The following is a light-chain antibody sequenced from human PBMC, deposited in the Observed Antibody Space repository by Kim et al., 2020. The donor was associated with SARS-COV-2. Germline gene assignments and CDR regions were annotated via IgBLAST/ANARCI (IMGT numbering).Light chain of an antibody. Sequence: TVGDRVTITCRASQGISNYLAWYQQQPGKVPKLLIYAASTLQSGVPSRFSGSGSGTDFTLTISSLQPEDVATYYCQKYNSAPPLTFGGGTKVDIK. CDR1: QGISNY. J-gene: IGKJ4*01. V-gene: IGKV1-27*01. CDR3: QKYNSAPPLT. CDR2: AAS.